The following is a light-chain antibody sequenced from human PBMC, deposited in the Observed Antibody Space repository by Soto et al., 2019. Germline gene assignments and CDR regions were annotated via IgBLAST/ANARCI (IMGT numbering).Light chain of an antibody. Sequence: QCVLTKPASVSGAPGRRVTISCPGSSSNIGAGYDVHWYQQLPGTAPKLLIYGNSNRPSGVPDRFSGSKSGTSASLAITGLQAEDEADYYCQSYDSSLSGYVFGTGTKVTVL. CDR3: QSYDSSLSGYV. CDR1: SSNIGAGYD. CDR2: GNS. J-gene: IGLJ1*01. V-gene: IGLV1-40*01.